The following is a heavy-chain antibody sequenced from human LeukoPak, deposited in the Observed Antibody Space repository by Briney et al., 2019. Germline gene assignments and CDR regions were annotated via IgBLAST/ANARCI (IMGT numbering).Heavy chain of an antibody. CDR2: ISDIGSI. J-gene: IGHJ4*02. CDR1: GGSISSYY. CDR3: AGHHPRNTVDF. D-gene: IGHD2/OR15-2a*01. Sequence: SETLSLTCTVSGGSISSYYWSWIRQPPGKGLEWIAYISDIGSINFNPSLKSRVTISLDTSKNQFSLKLSSVTAADTAVYYCAGHHPRNTVDFWGRGTLVTVSS. V-gene: IGHV4-59*08.